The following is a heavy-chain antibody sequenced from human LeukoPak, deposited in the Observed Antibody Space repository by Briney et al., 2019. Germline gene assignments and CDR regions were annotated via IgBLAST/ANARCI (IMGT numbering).Heavy chain of an antibody. CDR1: GGPFSGYY. D-gene: IGHD4-17*01. CDR3: ARYPLTAGGFDY. CDR2: INHSGST. Sequence: SETLTLTCTVCGGPFSGYYWSWLRQPPGKGLEWIGEINHSGSTNYNPSLKSRVTISVDTSKNQFSLKLSTVTAADTAVYYCARYPLTAGGFDYGGKGTTFTVSA. V-gene: IGHV4-34*01. J-gene: IGHJ6*04.